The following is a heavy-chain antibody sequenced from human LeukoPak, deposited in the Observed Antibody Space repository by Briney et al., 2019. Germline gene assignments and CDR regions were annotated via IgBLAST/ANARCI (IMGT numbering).Heavy chain of an antibody. V-gene: IGHV3-74*01. J-gene: IGHJ3*02. CDR1: GFTFSSYW. D-gene: IGHD3-3*01. CDR2: INSDGSST. CDR3: ARGGRFLEWYRPTPPDI. Sequence: GGSLRLSCAASGFTFSSYWMHWVRQAPGKGLVWVSRINSDGSSTSYADSVKGRFTISRDNAKNTLYLQMNSLRAEDTAVYYCARGGRFLEWYRPTPPDIWGQGTMVTVSS.